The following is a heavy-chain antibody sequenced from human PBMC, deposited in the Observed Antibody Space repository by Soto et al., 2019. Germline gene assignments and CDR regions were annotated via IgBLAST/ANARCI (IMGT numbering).Heavy chain of an antibody. CDR3: VRSFSFVWLLFTLDY. CDR2: IKEDGSEE. CDR1: GFTFNTYW. V-gene: IGHV3-7*01. D-gene: IGHD3-9*01. J-gene: IGHJ4*02. Sequence: QLVESGGGLVQPGGSLRLSCATSGFTFNTYWMTWVRQAPGKGLEGVANIKEDGSEENYVDSLKGRFTISRDNCKNSLFLQMNRLRREYSAVYYCVRSFSFVWLLFTLDYWGQGTLVSVSS.